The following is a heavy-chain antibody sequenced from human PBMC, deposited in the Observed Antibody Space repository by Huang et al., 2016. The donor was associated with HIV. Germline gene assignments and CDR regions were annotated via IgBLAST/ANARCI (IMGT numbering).Heavy chain of an antibody. Sequence: QVLLVQSGAEVRKPGSSVKVSCTAFGGTFSSDAISWVRQAPGQGLEWMGGIIPIFGTANYTQKCQGRVTITVDESTNTGYMELTRLTSEDTAVYYCARTAYSYGFRQGYNWFDPWGQGTPVTVSS. V-gene: IGHV1-69*13. D-gene: IGHD5-18*01. CDR2: IIPIFGTA. J-gene: IGHJ5*02. CDR3: ARTAYSYGFRQGYNWFDP. CDR1: GGTFSSDA.